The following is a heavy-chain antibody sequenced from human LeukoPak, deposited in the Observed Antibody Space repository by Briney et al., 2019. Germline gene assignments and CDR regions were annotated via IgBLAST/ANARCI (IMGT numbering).Heavy chain of an antibody. J-gene: IGHJ6*02. CDR1: GLNLDAYA. CDR3: AKYTPLFYHYYGIDV. Sequence: GGSLRLSCAASGLNLDAYAMHWVRQAPGKGLEWISLISGDGTITYYADSLKGRFTISRDNSKNSLFLEMNSLKSEDTTLYYCAKYTPLFYHYYGIDVWGQGTTVTVS. CDR2: ISGDGTIT. V-gene: IGHV3-43*02.